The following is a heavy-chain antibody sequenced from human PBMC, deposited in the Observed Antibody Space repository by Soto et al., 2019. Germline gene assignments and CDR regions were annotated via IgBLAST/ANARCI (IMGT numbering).Heavy chain of an antibody. CDR3: VREGGDHWFDP. Sequence: SSETLSLTCTVSGGSISSGDYYWSWIRQPPWKGLEWIGYIYYSGSTFYNPSLKNRVTISLDTSKIQFSLKLSSVTAADTAVYYCVREGGDHWFDPWGQGTLVTSPQ. V-gene: IGHV4-30-4*01. J-gene: IGHJ5*02. D-gene: IGHD3-16*01. CDR1: GGSISSGDYY. CDR2: IYYSGST.